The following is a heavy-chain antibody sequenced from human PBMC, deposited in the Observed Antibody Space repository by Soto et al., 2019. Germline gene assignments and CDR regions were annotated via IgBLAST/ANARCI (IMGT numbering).Heavy chain of an antibody. J-gene: IGHJ4*02. D-gene: IGHD3-16*01. CDR3: AGGAVMPDS. V-gene: IGHV3-23*01. Sequence: EVQLLESGGGLEQPGGSLRLSCAASGFTFDSFAMTWVRQAPVKGLEWVSAISASGGSTFYADSVKSRFTISRDSSKNTLYLQMNSLRADDTAVYYCAGGAVMPDSWGQGTLVTVSS. CDR1: GFTFDSFA. CDR2: ISASGGST.